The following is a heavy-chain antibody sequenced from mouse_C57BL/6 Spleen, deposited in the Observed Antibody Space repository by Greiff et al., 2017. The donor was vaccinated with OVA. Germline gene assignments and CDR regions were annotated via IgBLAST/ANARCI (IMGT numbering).Heavy chain of an antibody. CDR3: ARDDYVYFDV. CDR2: IYPGDGDT. V-gene: IGHV1-82*01. D-gene: IGHD2-4*01. Sequence: VQLQQSGPELVKPGASVKISCKASGYAFSSSWMNWVKQRPGKGLEWIGRIYPGDGDTNYNGKFKGKATLTADKSSSTAYMQLSSLTSEDSAVYFCARDDYVYFDVWGTGTTVTVSS. CDR1: GYAFSSSW. J-gene: IGHJ1*03.